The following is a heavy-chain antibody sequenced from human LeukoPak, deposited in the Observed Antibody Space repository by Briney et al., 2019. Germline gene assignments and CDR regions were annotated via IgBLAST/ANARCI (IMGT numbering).Heavy chain of an antibody. CDR1: GFSFSDYY. Sequence: GGSLRLSCAASGFSFSDYYMNWIRQAPGKGLEWVSYISGSSSYTNYADSVKGRFTISRDNAKNSLYLQMNGLRAEDTAVYYCARISGSGSYYGPFDYWGQGTLVTVSS. CDR3: ARISGSGSYYGPFDY. J-gene: IGHJ4*02. D-gene: IGHD3-10*01. CDR2: ISGSSSYT. V-gene: IGHV3-11*03.